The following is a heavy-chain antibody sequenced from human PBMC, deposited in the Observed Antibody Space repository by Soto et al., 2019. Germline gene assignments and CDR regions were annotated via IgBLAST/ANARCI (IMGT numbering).Heavy chain of an antibody. CDR3: ARGRVGGYDYGDFDS. CDR2: VYHSGST. CDR1: GGSISSGGYS. J-gene: IGHJ4*02. Sequence: PSETLSLTCAVSGGSISSGGYSWSWIRQPPGKGLEWIGYVYHSGSTYYNPSLKSRVTISVDRSKNQFSLQLSSVTAADTAIYFCARGRVGGYDYGDFDSWGQGTLVTVSS. V-gene: IGHV4-30-2*02. D-gene: IGHD5-12*01.